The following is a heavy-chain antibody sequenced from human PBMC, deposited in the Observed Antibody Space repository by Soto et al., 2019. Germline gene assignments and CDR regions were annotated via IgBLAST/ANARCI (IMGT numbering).Heavy chain of an antibody. J-gene: IGHJ6*02. V-gene: IGHV3-33*01. D-gene: IGHD3-10*01. CDR1: GFTFSSYG. Sequence: GSLRLSCAASGFTFSSYGMHWVRQAPGKGLEWVAVIWYDGSNKYYADSVKGRFTISRDNSKNTLYLQMNSLRAEDTAVYYCARDGGFGELLSHRGDHYGMDVWGQGTTVTVSS. CDR2: IWYDGSNK. CDR3: ARDGGFGELLSHRGDHYGMDV.